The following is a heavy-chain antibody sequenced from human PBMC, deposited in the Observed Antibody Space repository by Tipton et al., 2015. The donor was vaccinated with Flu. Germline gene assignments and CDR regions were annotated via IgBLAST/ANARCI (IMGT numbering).Heavy chain of an antibody. CDR3: ARLSYYDVDLKNFYFDY. CDR1: GGSVNSYF. V-gene: IGHV4-59*05. Sequence: TLSLTCTVSGGSVNSYFWSWIRQTPGKGLEWIGSIYPSGTPYYNPSLESRVTISVDTSKSQFSLKLRSVTAADTAVYYCARLSYYDVDLKNFYFDYWGQGALVTVSS. J-gene: IGHJ4*02. D-gene: IGHD3-10*02. CDR2: IYPSGTP.